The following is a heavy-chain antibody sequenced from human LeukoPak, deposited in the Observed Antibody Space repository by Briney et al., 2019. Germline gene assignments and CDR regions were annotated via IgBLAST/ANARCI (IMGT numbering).Heavy chain of an antibody. D-gene: IGHD6-13*01. J-gene: IGHJ5*02. CDR2: IRHEGSNK. Sequence: GGSLRLSCAASGFTFSSYGIHWVRQAPGKGLEWVAFIRHEGSNKYYADSVTGRFTISRDNSKSKMYLQMNRLRAEDTAVYYCARGDKQLVFNRNKGGFDPWGQGIRVSVS. CDR1: GFTFSSYG. V-gene: IGHV3-30*02. CDR3: ARGDKQLVFNRNKGGFDP.